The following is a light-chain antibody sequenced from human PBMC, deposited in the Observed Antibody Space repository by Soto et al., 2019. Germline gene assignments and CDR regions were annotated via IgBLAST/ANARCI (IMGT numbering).Light chain of an antibody. Sequence: DIQMTQSPSSLSASVGDRVTITCRASQTISKYLNWYQHKPGKGPKLLIYGASTLQSGVSSRFSGSGSGTDFTLTISSLQPEDVATYYCQQSNSIPPWTFGKGTKVDIK. CDR2: GAS. J-gene: IGKJ1*01. CDR3: QQSNSIPPWT. CDR1: QTISKY. V-gene: IGKV1-39*01.